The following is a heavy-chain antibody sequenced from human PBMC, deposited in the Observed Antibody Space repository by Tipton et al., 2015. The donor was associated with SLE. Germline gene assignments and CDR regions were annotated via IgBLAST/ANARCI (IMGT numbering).Heavy chain of an antibody. CDR1: GGSISSYY. Sequence: TLSLTCTVSGGSISSYYWSWFRQPAGKGLEWIGRIYTSGSTNYNPSLKSRVTMSVDTSKNQFSLKLSSVTAADTAVYYCAREEFHGSSTREVWGQGTLVTVSS. V-gene: IGHV4-4*07. CDR2: IYTSGST. D-gene: IGHD2-2*01. CDR3: AREEFHGSSTREV. J-gene: IGHJ4*02.